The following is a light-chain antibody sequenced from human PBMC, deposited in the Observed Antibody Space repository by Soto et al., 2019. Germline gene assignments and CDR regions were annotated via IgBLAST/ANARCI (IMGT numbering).Light chain of an antibody. Sequence: DIQMTQSPSSLSASVGDRVTIPCRASQSISSYLNWYQQKPGKAPKLLIYAASSLQSGVPSRCSGSGSGTDFTLTISSLQPEDFATYYCQQSYSTSWTFGQGTKVEIK. J-gene: IGKJ1*01. CDR3: QQSYSTSWT. CDR2: AAS. CDR1: QSISSY. V-gene: IGKV1-39*01.